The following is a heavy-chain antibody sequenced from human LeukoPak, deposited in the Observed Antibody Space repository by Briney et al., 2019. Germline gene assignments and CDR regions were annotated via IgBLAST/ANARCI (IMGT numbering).Heavy chain of an antibody. V-gene: IGHV1-18*01. J-gene: IGHJ4*02. CDR3: ARVVGDNRYFDY. CDR2: ISAYNGNT. Sequence: ASVKVSCKASGYTFTNYGISWVRQAPGQGLEWMGWISAYNGNTNYAQKLQVRVTMTTNTSTSTAYMELRSLRSDDTAVYYCARVVGDNRYFDYWGQGTLVTVSS. CDR1: GYTFTNYG. D-gene: IGHD3-10*01.